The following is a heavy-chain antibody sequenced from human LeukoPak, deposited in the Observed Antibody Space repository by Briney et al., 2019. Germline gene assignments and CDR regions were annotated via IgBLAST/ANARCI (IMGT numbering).Heavy chain of an antibody. D-gene: IGHD5-24*01. CDR2: ISGYTGDT. CDR3: ARAVRDGYNSDYYYYMDV. Sequence: ASVKVSCKTSGYTFTNFDIYWVRQAPGQGLECMGWISGYTGDTKYAQIFQGRVTITRNTSISTAYMELSSLRSEDTAVYYCARAVRDGYNSDYYYYMDVWGKGTTVTVSS. V-gene: IGHV1-8*03. CDR1: GYTFTNFD. J-gene: IGHJ6*03.